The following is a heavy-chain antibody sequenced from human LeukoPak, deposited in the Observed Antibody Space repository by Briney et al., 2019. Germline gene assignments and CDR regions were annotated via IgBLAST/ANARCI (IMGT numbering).Heavy chain of an antibody. CDR3: ASSVYGDPEDY. Sequence: SETLSLXCTVSGGSISSYYWSWIRQPPGKGLEWIGYIYYSGSTNYNPSLKSRVTISVDTSKNQFSLKLSSVTAADTAVYYCASSVYGDPEDYWGQGTLVTVSS. CDR2: IYYSGST. CDR1: GGSISSYY. J-gene: IGHJ4*02. D-gene: IGHD4-17*01. V-gene: IGHV4-59*01.